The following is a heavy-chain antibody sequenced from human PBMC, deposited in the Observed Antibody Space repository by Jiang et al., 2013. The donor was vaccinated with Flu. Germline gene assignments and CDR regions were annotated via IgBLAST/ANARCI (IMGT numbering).Heavy chain of an antibody. Sequence: GPGLVKPAETLSLTCDVFGYSISDGYYWGWLRQPPGKGLEWIGTIYHSGRTYYNPSLKSRVTMSVDTSKNQFSLKLNSVTAADTAVYYCARDQYDYGHDAFDIWGRGTKVTVSS. CDR3: ARDQYDYGHDAFDI. D-gene: IGHD5-12*01. CDR1: GYSISDGYY. J-gene: IGHJ3*02. CDR2: IYHSGRT. V-gene: IGHV4-38-2*02.